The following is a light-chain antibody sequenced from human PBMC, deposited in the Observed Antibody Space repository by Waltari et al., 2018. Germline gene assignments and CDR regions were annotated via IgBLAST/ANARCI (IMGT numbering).Light chain of an antibody. V-gene: IGKV4-1*01. Sequence: DIVLTQSPDSLPVSLVERATINCKSSQNILYNSNNKNYLAWYQQKPGQPPKLLIYWASTRQFGVPERFSGSGSGTDFTLTISSLQAEDVAVYYCQQFFGTPWTFGQGTKVEIK. J-gene: IGKJ1*01. CDR1: QNILYNSNNKNY. CDR3: QQFFGTPWT. CDR2: WAS.